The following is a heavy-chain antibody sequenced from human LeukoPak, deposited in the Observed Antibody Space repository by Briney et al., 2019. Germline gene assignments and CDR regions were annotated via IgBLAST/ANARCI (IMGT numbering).Heavy chain of an antibody. CDR1: GGSFSGYY. D-gene: IGHD3-10*01. CDR3: ARHGPMVRGIDP. J-gene: IGHJ5*02. V-gene: IGHV4-34*01. CDR2: INHSGST. Sequence: SETLSLTCAVYGGSFSGYYWSWIRQPPGKVLEWIGEINHSGSTNYNPSLKSRVTISVDTSKNQFSLKLSSVTAADTAVYYCARHGPMVRGIDPWGQGTLVTVSS.